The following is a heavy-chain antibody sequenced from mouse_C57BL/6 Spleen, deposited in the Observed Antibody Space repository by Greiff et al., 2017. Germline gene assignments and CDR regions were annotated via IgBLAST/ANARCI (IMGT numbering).Heavy chain of an antibody. CDR3: ARQGYYDYDGGFAY. Sequence: EVKVVESGGDLVKPGGSLKLSCAASGFTFSSYGMSWVRQTPDKRLEWVATISSGGSYTYYPDSVKGRFTISRDNAKNTLYLQMSSLKSEDTAMXYCARQGYYDYDGGFAYWGQGTLVTVSA. D-gene: IGHD2-4*01. CDR1: GFTFSSYG. V-gene: IGHV5-6*01. J-gene: IGHJ3*01. CDR2: ISSGGSYT.